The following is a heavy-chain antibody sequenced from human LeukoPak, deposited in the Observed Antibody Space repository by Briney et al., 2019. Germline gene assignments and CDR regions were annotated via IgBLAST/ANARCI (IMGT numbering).Heavy chain of an antibody. V-gene: IGHV1-2*02. CDR3: ATNSGSYYPLYYFDY. CDR2: INPNSGGT. J-gene: IGHJ4*02. D-gene: IGHD1-26*01. CDR1: GFTFSSYA. Sequence: PGRSLRLSCAASGFTFSSYAMHWVRQAPGQGLEWMGWINPNSGGTNYAQKFQGRVTMTRDTSISTAYMELSRLRSDDTAVYYCATNSGSYYPLYYFDYWGQGTLVTVSS.